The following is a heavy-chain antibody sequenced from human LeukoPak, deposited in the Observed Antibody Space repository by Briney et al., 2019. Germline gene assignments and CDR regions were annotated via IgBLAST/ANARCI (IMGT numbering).Heavy chain of an antibody. V-gene: IGHV4-4*07. J-gene: IGHJ4*02. Sequence: SETLSLTCTVSGGSISSYYWSWIRQPAGKGLEWIGRIYTSGSTNYNPSLKSRVTMSVDTSKNQFSLKLSSVTAADTAVYYCARENQRDGYKRFLDYWGQGTLVTVSS. D-gene: IGHD5-24*01. CDR3: ARENQRDGYKRFLDY. CDR1: GGSISSYY. CDR2: IYTSGST.